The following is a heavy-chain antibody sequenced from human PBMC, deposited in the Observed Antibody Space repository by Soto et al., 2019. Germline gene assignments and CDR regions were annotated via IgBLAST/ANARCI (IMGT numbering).Heavy chain of an antibody. CDR2: IYYSGST. J-gene: IGHJ4*02. CDR3: VGSWQRFDY. CDR1: GGSISSSSYY. D-gene: IGHD6-13*01. V-gene: IGHV4-39*07. Sequence: PSETLSLTCTVSGGSISSSSYYWGWIRQPPGKGLEWIGSIYYSGSTYYNPSLKSRVTISVDTSKNQFSLKLSSVTAADTAVYYCVGSWQRFDYWGQGTLVTVSS.